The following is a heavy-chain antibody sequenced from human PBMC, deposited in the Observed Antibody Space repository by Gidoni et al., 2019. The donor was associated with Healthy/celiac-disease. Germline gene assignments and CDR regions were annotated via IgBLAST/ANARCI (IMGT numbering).Heavy chain of an antibody. CDR1: GYTFTGYY. CDR3: ARGSKVCSSTSCYMVGYMDV. J-gene: IGHJ6*03. Sequence: QVQLVQSGAEVKKPGASVKVSCKASGYTFTGYYMHWVRQAPGQGLEWMGWINPNSGGTNYAHKFQGRVTMTRDTSISTAYMELSRLRSDDTAVYYCARGSKVCSSTSCYMVGYMDVWGKGTTVTVSS. V-gene: IGHV1-2*07. CDR2: INPNSGGT. D-gene: IGHD2-2*02.